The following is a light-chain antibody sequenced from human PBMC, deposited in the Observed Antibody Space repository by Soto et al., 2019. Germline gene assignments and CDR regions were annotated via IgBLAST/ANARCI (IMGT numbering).Light chain of an antibody. Sequence: EIVMTQSPATLSVSPGERATLSCRASQSVSNNLAWYQKKPGQAPRLLNYGASTRATVIPARFSGSGSGTEFTLTISSMQSEDFAVYYCQKYNNWWTFGQGTKVEIK. CDR1: QSVSNN. CDR3: QKYNNWWT. CDR2: GAS. V-gene: IGKV3-15*01. J-gene: IGKJ1*01.